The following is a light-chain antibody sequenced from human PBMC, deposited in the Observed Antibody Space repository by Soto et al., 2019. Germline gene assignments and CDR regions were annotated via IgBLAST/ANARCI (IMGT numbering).Light chain of an antibody. CDR3: QQYDSLPYT. Sequence: DIQMTQSPSSLSASVGDRVTITCQASQGIYNYLNWFQQKPGTAPKLLIYGASNLETGVPSRFSGSGSGTDFTFTISSLQPEDIATYFCQQYDSLPYTFGQGTQLDIK. V-gene: IGKV1-33*01. J-gene: IGKJ2*01. CDR2: GAS. CDR1: QGIYNY.